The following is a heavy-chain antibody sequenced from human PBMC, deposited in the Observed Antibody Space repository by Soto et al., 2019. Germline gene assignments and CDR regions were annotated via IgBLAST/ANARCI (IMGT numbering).Heavy chain of an antibody. D-gene: IGHD3-10*01. V-gene: IGHV3-21*01. J-gene: IGHJ4*02. Sequence: GESLKISCAASGFTFSSYSMNWVRQAPGKGLEWVSSISSSSSYIYYADSVKGRFTISRDNAKNSLYLQMNSLRAEDTAVYYCASYRPTDFGYWGQGTLVTVSS. CDR2: ISSSSSYI. CDR3: ASYRPTDFGY. CDR1: GFTFSSYS.